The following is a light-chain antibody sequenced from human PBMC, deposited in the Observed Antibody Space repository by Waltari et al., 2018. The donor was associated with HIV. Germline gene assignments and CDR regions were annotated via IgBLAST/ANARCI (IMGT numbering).Light chain of an antibody. CDR3: ATWDISLSAVV. CDR1: SNNVGNQG. Sequence: QAGLTQPPSVSKGMRQTATLTCTGNSNNVGNQGAAWLQQHQGHPPKLLSYRDNKRPSGISEGFSASRSGNTASLTITGVQPEDDADYFCATWDISLSAVVFGGGTTLTVL. V-gene: IGLV10-54*04. J-gene: IGLJ2*01. CDR2: RDN.